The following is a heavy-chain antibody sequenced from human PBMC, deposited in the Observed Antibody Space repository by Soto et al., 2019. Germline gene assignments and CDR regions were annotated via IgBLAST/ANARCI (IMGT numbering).Heavy chain of an antibody. CDR3: AREPSIAADPNWFGP. CDR1: GGSISSYY. D-gene: IGHD6-6*01. J-gene: IGHJ5*02. Sequence: PSETLSLTCTVSGGSISSYYWSWIRQPAGKGLEWIGRIYTSGSTNYNPSLKSRVTMSVDTSKNQFSLKLSSVTAADTAVYYCAREPSIAADPNWFGPWGQGTRVTVSS. V-gene: IGHV4-4*07. CDR2: IYTSGST.